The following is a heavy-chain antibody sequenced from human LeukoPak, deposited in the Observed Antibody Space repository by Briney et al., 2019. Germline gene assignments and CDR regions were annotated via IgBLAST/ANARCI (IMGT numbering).Heavy chain of an antibody. CDR3: ARVIGNCRGGSCYYMDV. CDR2: INPYNGDT. V-gene: IGHV1-18*01. D-gene: IGHD2-15*01. J-gene: IGHJ6*03. Sequence: ASVKVSCKASGYTFTSNGISWVRQAPGQGLEWMGWINPYNGDTYYAQTFQGRVTMTTDTPTSTAYMELRSLGSDDTAVYYCARVIGNCRGGSCYYMDVWGKGTTVTVSS. CDR1: GYTFTSNG.